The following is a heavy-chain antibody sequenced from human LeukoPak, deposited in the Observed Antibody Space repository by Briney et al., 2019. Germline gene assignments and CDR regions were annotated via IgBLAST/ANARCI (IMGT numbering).Heavy chain of an antibody. CDR2: INHSGST. CDR3: ARGIPRYDFWRGYYTFYHYYMDA. CDR1: GGSFSGYY. D-gene: IGHD3-3*01. Sequence: PSETLSLTCAVYGGSFSGYYWSWIRQPPGKGLEWIGEINHSGSTNYNPSLKSRVTISVGTSKNQFSLKLGSVTAADTAGYYCARGIPRYDFWRGYYTFYHYYMDAWGQGTTVTVSS. J-gene: IGHJ6*03. V-gene: IGHV4-34*01.